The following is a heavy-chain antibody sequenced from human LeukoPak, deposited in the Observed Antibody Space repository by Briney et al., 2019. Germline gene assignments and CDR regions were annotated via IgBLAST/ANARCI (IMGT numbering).Heavy chain of an antibody. D-gene: IGHD1-20*01. CDR2: IYYSGST. J-gene: IGHJ4*02. V-gene: IGHV4-59*11. Sequence: SETLSLTCNVSGGSISSHYWSWIRQPPGKGLEWIGYIYYSGSTNYNPSLKSRVTISVDTSKNQFSLKLSSVTAADTAVYYCARGRITGSGPYFDYWGQGTLVTVSS. CDR3: ARGRITGSGPYFDY. CDR1: GGSISSHY.